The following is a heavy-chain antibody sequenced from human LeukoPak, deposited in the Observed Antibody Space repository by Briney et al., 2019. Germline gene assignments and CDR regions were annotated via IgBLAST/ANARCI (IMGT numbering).Heavy chain of an antibody. CDR2: INPSGGST. D-gene: IGHD3-22*01. CDR3: AQSRYYYDSSDI. Sequence: ASVKVSCKASGYTVTSYHMHWVRQAPGQGLEWMGVINPSGGSTRYAQKFQGRGTMTRDTSTSTVYMELSSLRSEDTAVYYCAQSRYYYDSSDIWGQGTMVTVSS. J-gene: IGHJ3*02. CDR1: GYTVTSYH. V-gene: IGHV1-46*01.